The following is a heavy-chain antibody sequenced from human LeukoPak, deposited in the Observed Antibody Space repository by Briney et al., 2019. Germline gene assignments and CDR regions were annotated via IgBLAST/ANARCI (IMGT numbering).Heavy chain of an antibody. CDR3: AREYCSGGSCYGFDY. J-gene: IGHJ4*02. CDR2: INTDGSST. D-gene: IGHD2-15*01. Sequence: PGGSLRLSCAASGFTFSSYWMHWVRQAPGKGLVWVSRINTDGSSTSYADSVKGRFTISRDNAKNTLYLQMNSLRAEDTAVYYCAREYCSGGSCYGFDYWGQGTLVTVSS. CDR1: GFTFSSYW. V-gene: IGHV3-74*01.